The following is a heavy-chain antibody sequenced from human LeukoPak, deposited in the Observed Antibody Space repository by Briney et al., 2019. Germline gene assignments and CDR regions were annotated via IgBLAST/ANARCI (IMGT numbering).Heavy chain of an antibody. CDR1: DGSISSYY. D-gene: IGHD6-13*01. J-gene: IGHJ4*02. Sequence: SETLSLTCTVSDGSISSYYWSWIRQPPGRGLEWIGYMLYSGSTNYNPSLKSRVTISVDKSKNQFSLKLSSVTAADTAVYYCAGSPSPLYFDYWGQGTLVTVSS. CDR3: AGSPSPLYFDY. V-gene: IGHV4-59*12. CDR2: MLYSGST.